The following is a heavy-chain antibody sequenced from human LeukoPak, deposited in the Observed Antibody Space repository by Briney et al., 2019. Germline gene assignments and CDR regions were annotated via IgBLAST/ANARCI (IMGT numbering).Heavy chain of an antibody. Sequence: GASVKVSCKASGYTFTTYDINWVRQATGQGLEWMGWMNPNSGNTGYAQKFQGRVTMTRDMSTSTVYMELSSLRSEDTAVYYCARDLAQGPGYWGQGTLVTVSS. D-gene: IGHD2-2*01. V-gene: IGHV1-8*01. J-gene: IGHJ4*02. CDR2: MNPNSGNT. CDR3: ARDLAQGPGY. CDR1: GYTFTTYD.